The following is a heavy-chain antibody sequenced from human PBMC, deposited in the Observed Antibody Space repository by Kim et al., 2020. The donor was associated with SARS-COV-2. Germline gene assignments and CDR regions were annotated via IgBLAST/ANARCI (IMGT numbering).Heavy chain of an antibody. V-gene: IGHV1-3*01. J-gene: IGHJ3*02. Sequence: ASVKVSCKASGYTFTSYAMHWVRQAPGQRLEWMGWINAGNGNTKYSQKFQGRVTITRDTSASTAYMELSSLRSEDTAVYYCASSSPHYYDSSGPHDIWGQGTMVTVSS. CDR2: INAGNGNT. CDR3: ASSSPHYYDSSGPHDI. CDR1: GYTFTSYA. D-gene: IGHD3-22*01.